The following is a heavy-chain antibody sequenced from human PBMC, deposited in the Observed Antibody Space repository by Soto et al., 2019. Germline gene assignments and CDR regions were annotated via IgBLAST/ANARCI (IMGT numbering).Heavy chain of an antibody. CDR3: AKDASCYSCGA. CDR2: IRYGGST. J-gene: IGHJ4*02. Sequence: QLQLQESGPGLVKPSETLSLTCAVSGGSISSSNFYWGWFRQPPGKGLEWIGSIRYGGSTYYSPSLESRVTIAVDTSKNQYSLNVSSVTAADTAVYYCAKDASCYSCGAWGQGALVTVS. V-gene: IGHV4-39*01. CDR1: GGSISSSNFY. D-gene: IGHD2-15*01.